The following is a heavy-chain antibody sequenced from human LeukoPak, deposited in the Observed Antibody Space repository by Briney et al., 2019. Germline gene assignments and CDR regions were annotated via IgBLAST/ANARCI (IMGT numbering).Heavy chain of an antibody. CDR2: IYSSGST. D-gene: IGHD3-22*01. CDR1: GGSISSYY. J-gene: IGHJ4*02. Sequence: SQTLSLTCTVSGGSISSYYWSWIRQSPGKGLEWIGHIYSSGSTNYNPSLKSRVTISIDTSKDQFSLKLSSVTAADTALYYCARNYDNSGYTAFGYWGRGTLVTVSS. V-gene: IGHV4-59*01. CDR3: ARNYDNSGYTAFGY.